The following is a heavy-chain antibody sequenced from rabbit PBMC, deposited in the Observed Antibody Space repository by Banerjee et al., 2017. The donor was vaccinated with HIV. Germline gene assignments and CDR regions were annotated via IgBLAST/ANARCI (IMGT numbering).Heavy chain of an antibody. CDR2: IGSGSGNT. J-gene: IGHJ4*01. CDR1: GFSFSGSYW. D-gene: IGHD8-1*01. CDR3: ARTHYSGASYFWL. V-gene: IGHV1S45*01. Sequence: QEQLEESGGGLVKPEGSLTLTCTASGFSFSGSYWKCWVRQAPGEGLEWIACIGSGSGNTGYATWAKGRFTISKSSSTTVTLQMTSLTAADTATYFCARTHYSGASYFWLWGPGTLVTVS.